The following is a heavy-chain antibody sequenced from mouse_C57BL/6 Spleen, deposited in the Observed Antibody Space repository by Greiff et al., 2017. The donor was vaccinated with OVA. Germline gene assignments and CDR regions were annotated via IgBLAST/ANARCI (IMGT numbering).Heavy chain of an antibody. J-gene: IGHJ2*01. V-gene: IGHV2-2*01. CDR2: IWSGGST. CDR1: GFSLTSYG. CDR3: ARTPFDY. Sequence: VQLQQSGPGLVQPSQSLSITCTVSGFSLTSYGVHWVRQSPGKGLEWLGVIWSGGSTDYDAAFISRLSISKDNSKSQVFVKMNSLRADDTAIYYCARTPFDYWGQGTTLTVSS.